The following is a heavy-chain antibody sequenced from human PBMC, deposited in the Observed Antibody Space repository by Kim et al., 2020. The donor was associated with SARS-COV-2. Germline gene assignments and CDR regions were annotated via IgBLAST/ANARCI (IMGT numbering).Heavy chain of an antibody. Sequence: ASVKVSCETSGGDFSNFDINWVRQAPGQGLEWMGGIIPMFNTPKYAQNFQGRLTITADESTKTAYMELTALRSEDTAIYYCTRKLLYFFDYWGQGTLVTVSS. CDR2: IIPMFNTP. D-gene: IGHD3-16*01. V-gene: IGHV1-69*13. CDR1: GGDFSNFD. J-gene: IGHJ4*02. CDR3: TRKLLYFFDY.